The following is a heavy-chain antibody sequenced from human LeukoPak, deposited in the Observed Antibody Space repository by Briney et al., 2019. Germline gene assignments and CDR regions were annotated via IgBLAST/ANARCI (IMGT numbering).Heavy chain of an antibody. CDR2: IYYSGST. Sequence: QSSQTLSLTCTVSGGSISSGDYYWSWIRQPPGKGLEWIGYIYYSGSTYYNPSLKSRVTISVDTSKNQFSLKLSSVTAADTAVYYCARNNFSSGWYGVSHAFDIWGQGTMVTVSS. CDR3: ARNNFSSGWYGVSHAFDI. D-gene: IGHD6-19*01. J-gene: IGHJ3*02. CDR1: GGSISSGDYY. V-gene: IGHV4-30-4*01.